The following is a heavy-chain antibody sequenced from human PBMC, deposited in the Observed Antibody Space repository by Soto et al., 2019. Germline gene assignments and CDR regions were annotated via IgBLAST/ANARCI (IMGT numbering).Heavy chain of an antibody. J-gene: IGHJ4*02. CDR3: AKDEPGSYYPYYFDY. CDR1: GSTFSSYA. CDR2: ISGSGGST. D-gene: IGHD1-26*01. Sequence: GGSLRLSCAASGSTFSSYAMSWVRQAPGKGLEWVSAISGSGGSTYYADSVKGRFTISRDNSKNTLYLQMNSLRAEDTAVYYCAKDEPGSYYPYYFDYWGQGTLVTVSS. V-gene: IGHV3-23*01.